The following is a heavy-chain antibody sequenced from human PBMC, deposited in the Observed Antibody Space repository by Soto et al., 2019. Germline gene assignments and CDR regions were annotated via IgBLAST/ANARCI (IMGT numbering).Heavy chain of an antibody. CDR1: GFIFSSYS. D-gene: IGHD2-15*01. Sequence: EMQLVESGGGLVQPGGSLRLSCAASGFIFSSYSMNWVRQTPGKGLEWVSHISSSSDTIYYADSVKGLFTISRDNAKNSVFLQMNSLRGDDTAVYYCARDLLRGDEIEKWGQGTLVTVSS. CDR3: ARDLLRGDEIEK. V-gene: IGHV3-48*01. CDR2: ISSSSDTI. J-gene: IGHJ4*02.